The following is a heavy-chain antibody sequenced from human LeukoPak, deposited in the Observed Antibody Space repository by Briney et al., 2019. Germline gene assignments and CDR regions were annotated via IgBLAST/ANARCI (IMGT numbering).Heavy chain of an antibody. D-gene: IGHD1-26*01. CDR1: GFTFSSYS. CDR2: ISSSSSYI. CDR3: ARAMGATGTFDY. V-gene: IGHV3-21*01. Sequence: PGGSLRLSCAASGFTFSSYSMNWVRQAPGKGLEWVSSISSSSSYIYYADSVKGRFTISRDNAKNSLYLQMNSLRAEDTAVYYCARAMGATGTFDYWGQGTLVTVSS. J-gene: IGHJ4*02.